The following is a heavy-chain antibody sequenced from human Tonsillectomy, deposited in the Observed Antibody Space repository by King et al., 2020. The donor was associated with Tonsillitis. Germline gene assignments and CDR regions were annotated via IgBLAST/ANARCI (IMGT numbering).Heavy chain of an antibody. Sequence: VQLVESGGGLVQPGGSLRLSCAASGFTFSSYWMSWVRQAPGKGLEWVANMKQDGSEKYYVDSVKGRFTISRDNAKNSLYLQMNSLRAEDTAVYYCARDDVVVTAPYWYFDLWGRGTLVTVSS. J-gene: IGHJ2*01. D-gene: IGHD2-21*02. CDR1: GFTFSSYW. V-gene: IGHV3-7*01. CDR3: ARDDVVVTAPYWYFDL. CDR2: MKQDGSEK.